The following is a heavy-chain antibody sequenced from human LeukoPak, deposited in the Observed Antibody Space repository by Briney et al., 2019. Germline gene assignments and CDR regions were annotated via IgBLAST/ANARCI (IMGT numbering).Heavy chain of an antibody. CDR3: AASPTSGGYCSGGSCLMSYYGMDV. Sequence: ASVNVSCKASGGTFSSYAISWVRQAPGQGLEWMGGIIPIFGTANYAQKFQGRVTITADESTSTAYMELSSLRSEDTAVYYCAASPTSGGYCSGGSCLMSYYGMDVWGQGTTVTVSS. CDR1: GGTFSSYA. V-gene: IGHV1-69*13. CDR2: IIPIFGTA. J-gene: IGHJ6*02. D-gene: IGHD2-15*01.